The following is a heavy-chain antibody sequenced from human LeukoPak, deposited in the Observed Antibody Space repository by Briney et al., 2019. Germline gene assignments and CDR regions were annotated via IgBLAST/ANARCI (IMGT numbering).Heavy chain of an antibody. J-gene: IGHJ5*02. D-gene: IGHD4-17*01. CDR2: VYYSGST. CDR3: VRDHGDYGGWFDP. V-gene: IGHV4-59*01. CDR1: GGSISSYY. Sequence: SETLSLTCTVSGGSISSYYWGWIRQPPGKGLEWIGCVYYSGSTNYSPSLSSRVTISVDRSKNQFSLSLSSVTAADTAVYYCVRDHGDYGGWFDPRGQGTLVTVSS.